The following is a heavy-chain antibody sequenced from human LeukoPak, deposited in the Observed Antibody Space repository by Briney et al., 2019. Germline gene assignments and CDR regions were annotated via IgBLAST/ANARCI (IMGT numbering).Heavy chain of an antibody. D-gene: IGHD6-13*01. CDR1: GFTVSSNY. J-gene: IGHJ5*02. CDR3: ARDGSWYGFDP. CDR2: LYSGGST. Sequence: AGGSLRLSCAASGFTVSSNYMSWVRQAPGKGLEWVSVLYSGGSTYYADSVKGRFTISRDNAKNSLYLQMNSLRAEDTAVYYCARDGSWYGFDPWGQGTLVTVSS. V-gene: IGHV3-53*01.